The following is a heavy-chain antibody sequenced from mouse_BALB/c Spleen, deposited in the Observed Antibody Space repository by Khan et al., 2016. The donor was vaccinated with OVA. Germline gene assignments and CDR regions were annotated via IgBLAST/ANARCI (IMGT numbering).Heavy chain of an antibody. D-gene: IGHD1-1*01. CDR3: ARGNDYGYYFDY. J-gene: IGHJ2*01. Sequence: EVQLQESGPGLVKPSQSLSLTCTVTGYSITSGYAWNWIRQFPGNKLEWMGYISYSDVTNYNPSLKSRISITRDTSKNQFFLQLNSVTTEDTATYYCARGNDYGYYFDYWGQGTTLTVSS. CDR2: ISYSDVT. V-gene: IGHV3-2*02. CDR1: GYSITSGYA.